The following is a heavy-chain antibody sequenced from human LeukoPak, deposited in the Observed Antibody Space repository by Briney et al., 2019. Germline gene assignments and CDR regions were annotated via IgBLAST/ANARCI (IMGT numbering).Heavy chain of an antibody. CDR2: ISSSSTTI. CDR1: GFSFSRYT. Sequence: PGGSLRLSCAASGFSFSRYTMSWVRQAPGKGLEWISYISSSSTTIKYADSVKGRFIISRDNSKNTLYLQMNSLRAEDTAVYYCAKDLKGRGCSGGSCYFYYMDVWGKGTTVTVSS. J-gene: IGHJ6*03. D-gene: IGHD2-15*01. CDR3: AKDLKGRGCSGGSCYFYYMDV. V-gene: IGHV3-48*01.